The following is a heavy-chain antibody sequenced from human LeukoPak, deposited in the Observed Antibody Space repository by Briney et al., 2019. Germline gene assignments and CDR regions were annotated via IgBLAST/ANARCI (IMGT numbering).Heavy chain of an antibody. V-gene: IGHV3-48*03. CDR2: ISSSGSTI. Sequence: GGSLRLSCAASGFTFSSYEMNWVRQAPGKGLEWVSYISSSGSTIYYADSVKGRSTISRDNAKNSLYLQMNSLRAEDTAVYYCSIFLWWGEGNYYYYYGMDVWGQGTTVTVSS. CDR1: GFTFSSYE. CDR3: SIFLWWGEGNYYYYYGMDV. J-gene: IGHJ6*02. D-gene: IGHD3-10*01.